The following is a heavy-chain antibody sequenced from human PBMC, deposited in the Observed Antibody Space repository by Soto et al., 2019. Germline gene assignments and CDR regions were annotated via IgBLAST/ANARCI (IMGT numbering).Heavy chain of an antibody. D-gene: IGHD6-19*01. CDR3: ASVGKQWLPTQADY. Sequence: GGSLRLSCAASGFTFSSYWMSWVRQAPGKGLEWVANIKQDGSEKYYVDSVKGRFTISRDKAKNSLYLQMNSLRAEDTAVYYCASVGKQWLPTQADYWGQGTLVTVSS. J-gene: IGHJ4*02. V-gene: IGHV3-7*05. CDR1: GFTFSSYW. CDR2: IKQDGSEK.